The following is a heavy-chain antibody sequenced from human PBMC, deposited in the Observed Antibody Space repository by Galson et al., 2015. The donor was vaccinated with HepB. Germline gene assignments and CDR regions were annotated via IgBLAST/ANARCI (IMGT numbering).Heavy chain of an antibody. CDR3: ATDCSSTSCRSQGAFDI. CDR1: GYTFTGYY. CDR2: INPNSGGT. J-gene: IGHJ3*02. Sequence: SVKVSCKASGYTFTGYYMHWVRQAPGQGLEWMGWINPNSGGTNYAQKFQGRVTMTRDTSISTAYMELSRLRSDDTAVDYCATDCSSTSCRSQGAFDIWGHGTMVTVSS. V-gene: IGHV1-2*02. D-gene: IGHD2-2*01.